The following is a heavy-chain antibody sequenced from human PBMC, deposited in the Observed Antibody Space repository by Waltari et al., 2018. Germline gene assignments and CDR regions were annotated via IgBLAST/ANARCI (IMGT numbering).Heavy chain of an antibody. D-gene: IGHD5-12*01. J-gene: IGHJ6*03. CDR3: ARGLTRDGYVSGYYYYMDV. Sequence: QVQLVQSGAEVKKPGSSVKVSCQASGGTFSSYAISWVRPAPGQGLEWLGGIIPIFGTANYAQKFQGRVTITADESTSTAYMELSSLRSEDTAVYYCARGLTRDGYVSGYYYYMDVWGKGTTVTVSS. CDR1: GGTFSSYA. V-gene: IGHV1-69*01. CDR2: IIPIFGTA.